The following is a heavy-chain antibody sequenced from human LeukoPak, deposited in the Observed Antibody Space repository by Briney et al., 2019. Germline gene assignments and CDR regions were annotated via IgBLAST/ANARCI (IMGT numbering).Heavy chain of an antibody. D-gene: IGHD3-16*02. CDR3: AKALSGSFYYFDL. CDR2: IHGGGDVT. CDR1: GFTFTNYA. J-gene: IGHJ2*01. V-gene: IGHV3-23*01. Sequence: GGSLRPSCAASGFTFTNYAMNWVRQAPEKGLEWVSTIHGGGDVTYYADSVKGRFTISRDNSRNTLYLQMNSLRAEDTAVYYCAKALSGSFYYFDLGGRGTLVTVSS.